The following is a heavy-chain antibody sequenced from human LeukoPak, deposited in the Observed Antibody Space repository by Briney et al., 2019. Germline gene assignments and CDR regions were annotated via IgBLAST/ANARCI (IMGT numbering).Heavy chain of an antibody. V-gene: IGHV3-23*01. D-gene: IGHD6-13*01. CDR1: GFTFSINA. Sequence: GGSLRLSCAASGFTFSINAMSWVRQAPGKGLEWVSAISASGGSTYYADSVKRRFTISRDNSKTTVYLQMNSLRGEDTAIYYCAKGGSSWYPHAFDIWGQGTMVTVSS. J-gene: IGHJ3*02. CDR3: AKGGSSWYPHAFDI. CDR2: ISASGGST.